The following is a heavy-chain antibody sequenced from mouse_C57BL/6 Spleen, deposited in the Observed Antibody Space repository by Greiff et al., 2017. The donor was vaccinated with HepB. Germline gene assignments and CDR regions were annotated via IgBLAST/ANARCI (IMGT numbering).Heavy chain of an antibody. J-gene: IGHJ3*01. CDR3: ERGGSSGPFAY. CDR1: GYTFTSYG. CDR2: IYPRSGNT. V-gene: IGHV1-81*01. D-gene: IGHD3-2*02. Sequence: VQLQQSGAELARPGASVKLSCKASGYTFTSYGISWVKQRTGQGLEWIGEIYPRSGNTYYNEKFKGKATLTADKSSSTAYMELRSLTSEDAAVEFCERGGSSGPFAYWGQGTLVTVSA.